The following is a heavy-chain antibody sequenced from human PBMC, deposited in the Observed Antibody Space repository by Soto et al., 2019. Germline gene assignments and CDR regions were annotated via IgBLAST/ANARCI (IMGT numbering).Heavy chain of an antibody. V-gene: IGHV3-7*01. CDR3: AREKRANGYFDY. CDR1: GFTFSAYW. CDR2: IKQAGSEK. J-gene: IGHJ4*02. D-gene: IGHD6-25*01. Sequence: GGFLRLSCAASGFTFSAYWMSWVRQAPGKGLEWVANIKQAGSEKYYVDSVNGRFIISRDDAKNSLFLQVNSLRVEDTAVYYCAREKRANGYFDYWGQGTLVTSPQ.